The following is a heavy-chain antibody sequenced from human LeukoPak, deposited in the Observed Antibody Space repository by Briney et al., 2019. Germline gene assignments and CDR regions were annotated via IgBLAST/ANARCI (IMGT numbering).Heavy chain of an antibody. D-gene: IGHD1-26*01. CDR1: GFTFSNYG. CDR2: ISSSSSAI. CDR3: ARAGTVVSSYYYYMDV. Sequence: GGSLRLSCAASGFTFSNYGMNWVRQAPGKGREWVSYISSSSSAIYYADSVKGRFTISRDTAKDSLYLQMNSLRAEDTAVYYCARAGTVVSSYYYYMDVWGTGTTVTVSS. V-gene: IGHV3-48*01. J-gene: IGHJ6*03.